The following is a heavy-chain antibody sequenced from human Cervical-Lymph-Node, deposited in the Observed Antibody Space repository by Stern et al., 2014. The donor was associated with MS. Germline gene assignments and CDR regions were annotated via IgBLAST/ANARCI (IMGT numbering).Heavy chain of an antibody. CDR2: LSYDGNTK. V-gene: IGHV3-30*03. J-gene: IGHJ2*01. D-gene: IGHD5-18*01. CDR1: GFTFSSYG. CDR3: ATGGGYTYGSGYFDL. Sequence: VQLVESGGGVVQPGRSLRLSCAASGFTFSSYGMHWVRQAPGKGLEWVAALSYDGNTKCYADSVKGRFTISRDNSKNTLYLQINSLRAEDTTVYYCATGGGYTYGSGYFDLWGRGTLVSVSS.